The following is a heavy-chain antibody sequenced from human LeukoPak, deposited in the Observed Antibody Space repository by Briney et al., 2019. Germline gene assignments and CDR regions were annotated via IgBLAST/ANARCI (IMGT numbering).Heavy chain of an antibody. V-gene: IGHV3-23*01. CDR1: GFTFSSYA. CDR2: ISGSGSTT. Sequence: GGSLRLSSAASGFTFSSYAMSWVRQAPGNGPEWVSVISGSGSTTYFAEAVNGRFTISRDNSKNTLYLEMNSLRAEDTAVYYCARGKSGYDPIDYWGQGTLVTVSS. CDR3: ARGKSGYDPIDY. J-gene: IGHJ4*02. D-gene: IGHD5-12*01.